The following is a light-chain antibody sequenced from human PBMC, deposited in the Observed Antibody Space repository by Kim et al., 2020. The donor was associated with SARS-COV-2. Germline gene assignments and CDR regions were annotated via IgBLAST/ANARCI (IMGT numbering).Light chain of an antibody. CDR3: QAWDSSTHNYV. J-gene: IGLJ1*01. CDR2: QDN. Sequence: SYELTQPPSVSVSPGQTASITCSAYKLGDKYVSWYQQKPGQSPVMVIYQDNQRPSGIPERFSGSNSGNTATLTISGTQAMDEADYYCQAWDSSTHNYVFGAGTKVTVL. CDR1: KLGDKY. V-gene: IGLV3-1*01.